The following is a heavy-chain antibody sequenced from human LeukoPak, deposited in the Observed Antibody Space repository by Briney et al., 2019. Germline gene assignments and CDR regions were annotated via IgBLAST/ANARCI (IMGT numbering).Heavy chain of an antibody. D-gene: IGHD4-17*01. CDR1: GFTFSSYA. CDR3: ARSRGVNYGAIDY. Sequence: PGGSLRLSCAASGFTFSSYAMSWVRQAPGKGLEWVSVISGSGGSTYYADSAKGRFTISRDNSKNTVYLQMNSLRAEDTAVYYCARSRGVNYGAIDYWGQGTLVTVSS. J-gene: IGHJ4*02. CDR2: ISGSGGST. V-gene: IGHV3-23*01.